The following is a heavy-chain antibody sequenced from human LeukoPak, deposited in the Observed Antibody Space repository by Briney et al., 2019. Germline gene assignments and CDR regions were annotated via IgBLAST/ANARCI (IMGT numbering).Heavy chain of an antibody. V-gene: IGHV1-2*02. D-gene: IGHD2-2*01. CDR3: ARDHCTSSGCYEYYYYGVDV. CDR1: GGTFTDYS. CDR2: INPNSGGT. Sequence: ASVKVSCKAPGGTFTDYSISWVRQAPGQGLEWMGWINPNSGGTNSAQKFQGRVTMTRDTSVSTAYMELSRLRSDDTAVYYCARDHCTSSGCYEYYYYGVDVWGQGTTVTVSS. J-gene: IGHJ6*02.